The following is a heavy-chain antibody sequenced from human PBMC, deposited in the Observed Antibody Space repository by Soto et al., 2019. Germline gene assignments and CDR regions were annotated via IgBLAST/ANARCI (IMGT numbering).Heavy chain of an antibody. CDR3: ARDLSSYYYDSSGVSYFDY. D-gene: IGHD3-22*01. V-gene: IGHV1-18*04. CDR1: GYTFTSYG. Sequence: VASVKVSCKASGYTFTSYGISWVRQAPGQGLEWMRWISAYNGNTNYAQKLQGRVTMTTDTSTSTAYMELRSLRSDDTAVYYCARDLSSYYYDSSGVSYFDYWGQGTLVTVSS. CDR2: ISAYNGNT. J-gene: IGHJ4*02.